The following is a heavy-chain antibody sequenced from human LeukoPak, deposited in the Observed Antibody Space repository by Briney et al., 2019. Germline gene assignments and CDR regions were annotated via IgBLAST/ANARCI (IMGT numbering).Heavy chain of an antibody. D-gene: IGHD1-26*01. J-gene: IGHJ4*02. Sequence: SETLSLTCTVSGGSISSYYWSWIRLPPGKALEWIGYIYYSGRTNYNPSLKSRVTMSVDTSKNQFSLKLSSLTAADTAVYYCARVGVGGRTGFDHWGQGTLVTVSS. CDR2: IYYSGRT. CDR3: ARVGVGGRTGFDH. V-gene: IGHV4-59*01. CDR1: GGSISSYY.